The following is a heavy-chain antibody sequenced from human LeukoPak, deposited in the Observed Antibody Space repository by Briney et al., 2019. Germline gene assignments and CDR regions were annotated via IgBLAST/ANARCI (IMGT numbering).Heavy chain of an antibody. CDR2: INHSGST. Sequence: PSETLSLTCTVSGGSISSYYWIWIRQPPGKGLEWIGEINHSGSTNYNPSLKSRVTISVDTSKNQFSLKLSSVTAADTAVYYCARGRIVVVVAATPYNWFDPWGQGTLATVSS. J-gene: IGHJ5*02. CDR3: ARGRIVVVVAATPYNWFDP. D-gene: IGHD2-15*01. CDR1: GGSISSYY. V-gene: IGHV4-34*01.